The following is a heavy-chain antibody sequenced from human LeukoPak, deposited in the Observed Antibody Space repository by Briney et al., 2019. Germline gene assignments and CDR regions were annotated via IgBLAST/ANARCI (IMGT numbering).Heavy chain of an antibody. CDR3: ARPKRRYYYGSGSFYMDV. CDR1: GGSFSGYY. D-gene: IGHD3-10*01. V-gene: IGHV4-34*01. CDR2: INHSGST. Sequence: PSETLSLTCAVYGGSFSGYYWSWIRQPPGKGLEWIGEINHSGSTNYNPSLKSRVTISVDTSKNQFSLKLSSVTAADTAVYYCARPKRRYYYGSGSFYMDVWAKGTTVTISS. J-gene: IGHJ6*03.